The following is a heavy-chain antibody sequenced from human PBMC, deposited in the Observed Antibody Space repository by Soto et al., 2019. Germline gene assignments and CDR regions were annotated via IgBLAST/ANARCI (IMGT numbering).Heavy chain of an antibody. Sequence: SLRLSCAASGFTFSSYAMHWVRQAPGKGLEWVAVISYDGSNKYYADSVKGRFTISRDNSKNTLYLQMNSLRAEDTAVYYCARHYGGNGTFDYWGQGTLVTVSS. J-gene: IGHJ4*02. CDR1: GFTFSSYA. CDR2: ISYDGSNK. V-gene: IGHV3-30-3*01. D-gene: IGHD4-17*01. CDR3: ARHYGGNGTFDY.